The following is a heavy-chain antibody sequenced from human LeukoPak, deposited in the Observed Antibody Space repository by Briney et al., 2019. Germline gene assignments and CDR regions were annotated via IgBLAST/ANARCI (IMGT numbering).Heavy chain of an antibody. J-gene: IGHJ4*02. CDR3: ARAPAQQLAPNFDY. Sequence: PSETLSLTCAVYGGSFSGYYWTWIRQPPRKGLEWIGEINHSGSTNYNPSLKSRVIISVDTSKNQFSLKLSSVTAADTAVYYCARAPAQQLAPNFDYWGQGALVTVSS. V-gene: IGHV4-34*01. D-gene: IGHD6-13*01. CDR2: INHSGST. CDR1: GGSFSGYY.